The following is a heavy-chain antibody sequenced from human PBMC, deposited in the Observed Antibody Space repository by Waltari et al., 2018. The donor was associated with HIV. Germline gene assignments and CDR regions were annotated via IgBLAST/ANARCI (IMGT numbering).Heavy chain of an antibody. CDR3: ARDSKYYDNSGYYFSA. V-gene: IGHV3-21*01. CDR1: GSTFHVYT. J-gene: IGHJ4*02. Sequence: DVQLEESGGKLVKPGGSLRLSCAYSGSTFHVYTMNWVRQAPGKGLEWVSSITSGGDYKYYLDSVRGRFSISRDNSNKSVFLDMNSLRAEDTGRYYCARDSKYYDNSGYYFSAWGQGTVVTVSS. D-gene: IGHD3-22*01. CDR2: ITSGGDYK.